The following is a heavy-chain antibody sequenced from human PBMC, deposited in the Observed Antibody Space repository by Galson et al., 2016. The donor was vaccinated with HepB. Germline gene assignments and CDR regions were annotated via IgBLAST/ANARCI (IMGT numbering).Heavy chain of an antibody. CDR2: SGSGGPT. CDR1: GFTFSSYA. D-gene: IGHD3-9*01. V-gene: IGHV3-23*01. J-gene: IGHJ4*02. Sequence: SLRLSCAASGFTFSSYAMSWVRQAPGKGLEWVSSSGSGGPTYYADSVKGRFTISRDKSKNTLFLQMHSLRADDTAVYYCAKSVLEYDILTGYYRRGADYWGQGTLVTVSS. CDR3: AKSVLEYDILTGYYRRGADY.